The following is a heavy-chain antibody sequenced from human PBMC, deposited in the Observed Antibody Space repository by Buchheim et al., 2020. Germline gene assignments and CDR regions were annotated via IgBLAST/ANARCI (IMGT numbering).Heavy chain of an antibody. D-gene: IGHD6-13*01. CDR1: GFTFSSYA. CDR2: ISYDGSNK. Sequence: QVQLVESGGGVVQPGRSLRLSCAASGFTFSSYAMHWVRQAPGKGLEWVAVISYDGSNKYYADSVKGRFTISRDNSKNTLYLQMNSLRAEDTAVYYCARVAAAGYYYYGMDVWGQGTT. V-gene: IGHV3-30-3*01. CDR3: ARVAAAGYYYYGMDV. J-gene: IGHJ6*02.